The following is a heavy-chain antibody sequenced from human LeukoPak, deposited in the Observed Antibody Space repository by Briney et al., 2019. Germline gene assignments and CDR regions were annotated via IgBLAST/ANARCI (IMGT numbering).Heavy chain of an antibody. J-gene: IGHJ6*02. CDR1: GGSISSGGYS. D-gene: IGHD2-8*01. V-gene: IGHV4-61*03. Sequence: PSETLSLTCAVSGGSISSGGYSWSWIRQSPGKGLEWIGYTYGSGSTNYNPSLKSRVTISVDTSKAHFSLELSSVTAADTAVYYCARHHCTNGVCYCGMDVWGQGTTVTVSS. CDR2: TYGSGST. CDR3: ARHHCTNGVCYCGMDV.